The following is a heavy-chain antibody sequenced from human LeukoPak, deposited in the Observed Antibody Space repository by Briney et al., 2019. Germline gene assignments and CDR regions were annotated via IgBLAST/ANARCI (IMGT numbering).Heavy chain of an antibody. CDR1: GFTFSSYT. J-gene: IGHJ6*03. Sequence: GGSLRLSCAASGFTFSSYTMNWVRQAPGKGLEWVSSISSSGSNIYYADSMKGRFTISRDNSKNSLYLQMNSLRAEDTAVYYCARDRGYCTSTSCNCYYMDVWGKGTTVTVSS. CDR2: ISSSGSNI. D-gene: IGHD2-2*01. V-gene: IGHV3-21*01. CDR3: ARDRGYCTSTSCNCYYMDV.